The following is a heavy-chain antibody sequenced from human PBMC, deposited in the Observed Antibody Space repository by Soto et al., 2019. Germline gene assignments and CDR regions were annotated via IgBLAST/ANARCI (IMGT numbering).Heavy chain of an antibody. Sequence: SENLALTCAVSGGTISSWFWSWIRQPPGKGLEWIGYIYYSGSTNCNPSLKSRVTISVDTSKNQFSLKLSSVTAADTAVYYCARRYGSAIDYWGQGTLVT. CDR3: ARRYGSAIDY. V-gene: IGHV4-59*08. CDR2: IYYSGST. CDR1: GGTISSWF. J-gene: IGHJ4*02. D-gene: IGHD1-26*01.